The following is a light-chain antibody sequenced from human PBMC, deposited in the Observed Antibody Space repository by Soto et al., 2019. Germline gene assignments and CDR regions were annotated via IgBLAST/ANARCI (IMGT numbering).Light chain of an antibody. Sequence: QSALTQPASVSGSPGQSITISCTGTSSDVGGYNYVSWYQQHPGKAPKLMIYDVSNRPSGVSNRFSGYKSGNTASLTISGLQAEDEADYYCSSYTRSSTHVVFGGGTKLTVL. V-gene: IGLV2-14*01. CDR1: SSDVGGYNY. CDR2: DVS. J-gene: IGLJ2*01. CDR3: SSYTRSSTHVV.